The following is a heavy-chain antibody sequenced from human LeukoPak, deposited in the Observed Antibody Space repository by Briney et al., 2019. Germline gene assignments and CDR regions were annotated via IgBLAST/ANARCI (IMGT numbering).Heavy chain of an antibody. Sequence: SVKVSCKASGGTFSSYAISWVRQAPGQGLEWMGGIIPIFGTANYAQKFQGRVTITTDESTSTAYMELSSLRSEDTAVYYCARGPRHYASTSCYRFDPWGQGTLVTVSS. D-gene: IGHD2-2*02. CDR2: IIPIFGTA. CDR1: GGTFSSYA. CDR3: ARGPRHYASTSCYRFDP. V-gene: IGHV1-69*05. J-gene: IGHJ5*02.